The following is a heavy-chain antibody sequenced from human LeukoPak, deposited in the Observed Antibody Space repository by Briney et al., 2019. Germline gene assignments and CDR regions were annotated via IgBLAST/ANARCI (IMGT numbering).Heavy chain of an antibody. CDR1: GFTFSSYG. D-gene: IGHD3-3*01. J-gene: IGHJ6*02. CDR3: ARDAILDYYGMDV. Sequence: GGSLRLSRAASGFTFSSYGMHWVRQAPGKGLEWVAVIWYDGSNKYYADSVKGRFTISRDNSKNTLYLQMNSLRAEDTAVYYCARDAILDYYGMDVWGQGTTVTVSS. V-gene: IGHV3-33*01. CDR2: IWYDGSNK.